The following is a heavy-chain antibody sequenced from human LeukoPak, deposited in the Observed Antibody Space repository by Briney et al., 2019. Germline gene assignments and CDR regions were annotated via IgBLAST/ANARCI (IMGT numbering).Heavy chain of an antibody. CDR3: ARGRNYYGSGSYYFKFDP. CDR1: GGSFSGYC. Sequence: SETLSLTCAVYGGSFSGYCWSWIRQPPGKGLEWIGEINHSGSTNYNPSLKSRVTISVDTSKNQFSLKLSSVTAADTAVYYCARGRNYYGSGSYYFKFDPWGQGTLVTVSS. J-gene: IGHJ5*02. CDR2: INHSGST. D-gene: IGHD3-10*01. V-gene: IGHV4-34*01.